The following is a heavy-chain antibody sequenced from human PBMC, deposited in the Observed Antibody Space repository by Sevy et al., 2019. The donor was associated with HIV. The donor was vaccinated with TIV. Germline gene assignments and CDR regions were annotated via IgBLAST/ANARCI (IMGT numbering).Heavy chain of an antibody. Sequence: GGSLRLSCAASGFTFNSYSMNWVRQAPGKGLEWVSSISSSSSYIYYADSVKGRFTISRDNAKNSLYLQMNSLRAEDTAVYYCARERKVATYYYYYYMDVWGKGTTVTVSS. J-gene: IGHJ6*03. CDR3: ARERKVATYYYYYYMDV. D-gene: IGHD5-12*01. CDR1: GFTFNSYS. CDR2: ISSSSSYI. V-gene: IGHV3-21*01.